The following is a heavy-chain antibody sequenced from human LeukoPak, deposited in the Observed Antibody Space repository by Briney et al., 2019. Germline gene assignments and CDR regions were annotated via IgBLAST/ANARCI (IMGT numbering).Heavy chain of an antibody. CDR1: GGTFSSYA. Sequence: SVKVSCKASGGTFSSYAISWVRQAPGQGLEWMGGIIPIFGTANYAQKFQGRVTMTTDTSTSTAYMELRSLRSDDTAVYYCAGDLPVDAFDIWGQGTMVTVSS. J-gene: IGHJ3*02. V-gene: IGHV1-69*05. CDR2: IIPIFGTA. CDR3: AGDLPVDAFDI.